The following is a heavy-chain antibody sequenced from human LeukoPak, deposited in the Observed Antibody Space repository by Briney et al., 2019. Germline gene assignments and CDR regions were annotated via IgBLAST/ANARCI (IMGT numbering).Heavy chain of an antibody. Sequence: AASVKVSCKASGGTFSSYAISWVRQAPGQGLEWTGRIIPIFGTANYAQKFQGRVTITTDESTSTAYMELSSLRSEDTAVYYCARGGPYDSSGDFDYWGQGTLVTVSS. CDR1: GGTFSSYA. J-gene: IGHJ4*02. V-gene: IGHV1-69*05. D-gene: IGHD3-22*01. CDR2: IIPIFGTA. CDR3: ARGGPYDSSGDFDY.